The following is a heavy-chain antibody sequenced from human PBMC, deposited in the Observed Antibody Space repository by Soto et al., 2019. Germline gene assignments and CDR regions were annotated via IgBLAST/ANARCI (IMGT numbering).Heavy chain of an antibody. J-gene: IGHJ4*02. Sequence: QVQMVQSGAEVKKPGASVKVSCKASGYTFSDYYIHWVRQAPGQGLEWLGIRNPNGYTSTLAQDFQGSLSVASDTSTSTVYMELGSLTSEDTAVYYCARDLHGAFTTMVYWGQGTLVTVSS. D-gene: IGHD5-18*01. CDR2: RNPNGYTS. CDR3: ARDLHGAFTTMVY. V-gene: IGHV1-46*01. CDR1: GYTFSDYY.